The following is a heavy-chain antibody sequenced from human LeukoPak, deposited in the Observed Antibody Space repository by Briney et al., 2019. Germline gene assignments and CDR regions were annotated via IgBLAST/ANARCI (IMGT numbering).Heavy chain of an antibody. D-gene: IGHD2-15*01. CDR1: RYSFTGYY. CDR3: ARRLGYCSGGSCYKGAFDI. V-gene: IGHV1-2*04. J-gene: IGHJ3*02. CDR2: INPNSGGT. Sequence: GASVKVSCKASRYSFTGYYMHWVRQAPGQGLEWMGWINPNSGGTNYAQKFQGWVTMTRDTSISTAYMELSRLRSDDTAVYYCARRLGYCSGGSCYKGAFDIWGQGTMVTVSS.